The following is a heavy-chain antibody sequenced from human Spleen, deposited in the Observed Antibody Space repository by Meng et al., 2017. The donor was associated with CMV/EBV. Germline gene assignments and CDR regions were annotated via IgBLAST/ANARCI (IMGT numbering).Heavy chain of an antibody. V-gene: IGHV4-38-2*02. CDR3: ARGEYSSSWSHFTYYYYYGMDV. Sequence: SETLSLTCTVSGYSISSGYYWGWIRQPPGKGLEWIGSIYHSGSTYYNPSLKSRVTISVDTSKKQFSLKLSSVTAADTAVYYCARGEYSSSWSHFTYYYYYGMDVWGQGTTVTVSS. CDR2: IYHSGST. CDR1: GYSISSGYY. J-gene: IGHJ6*02. D-gene: IGHD6-13*01.